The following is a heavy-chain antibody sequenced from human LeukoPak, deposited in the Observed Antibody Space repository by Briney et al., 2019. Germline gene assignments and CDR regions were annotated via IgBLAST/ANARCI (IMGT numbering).Heavy chain of an antibody. CDR2: INHSGST. Sequence: SETLSLTCAVYGGSFSGYYWSWIRQPPGKGLEWIGEINHSGSTNYNPSLKSRVTISVDTSKNQFSLKLSSVTAADTAVYYCARIQIFTTVTTRGADYWGQGTLVTVSS. D-gene: IGHD4-17*01. V-gene: IGHV4-34*01. CDR3: ARIQIFTTVTTRGADY. CDR1: GGSFSGYY. J-gene: IGHJ4*02.